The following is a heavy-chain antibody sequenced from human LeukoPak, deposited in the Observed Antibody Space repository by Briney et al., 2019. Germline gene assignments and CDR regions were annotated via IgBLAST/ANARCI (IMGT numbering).Heavy chain of an antibody. CDR1: GFTFSSYS. Sequence: PGGSLRLSCAASGFTFSSYSMNWVRQAPGKGLEWVANIKQDGSEQYYVDSVKGRFAISRDNAKNSLYLQMNSLRAEDTAVYYCARSPGWRSYIDYWGQGTLVTVSS. V-gene: IGHV3-7*01. CDR2: IKQDGSEQ. J-gene: IGHJ4*02. D-gene: IGHD2-15*01. CDR3: ARSPGWRSYIDY.